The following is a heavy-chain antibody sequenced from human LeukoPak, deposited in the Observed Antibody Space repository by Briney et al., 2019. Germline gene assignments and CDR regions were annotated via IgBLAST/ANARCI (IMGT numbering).Heavy chain of an antibody. CDR1: GFTSSNAW. CDR2: IKSKTDGGTT. J-gene: IGHJ6*03. D-gene: IGHD3-3*01. CDR3: TTLTAQPYYDFWSGYYGGLPHMDV. V-gene: IGHV3-15*01. Sequence: PGGSLRLSCAASGFTSSNAWMSWVRQAPGKGLEWVGRIKSKTDGGTTDYAAPVKGRFTISRDDSKNTLYLQMNSLKTEDTAVYYCTTLTAQPYYDFWSGYYGGLPHMDVWGKGTTVTVSS.